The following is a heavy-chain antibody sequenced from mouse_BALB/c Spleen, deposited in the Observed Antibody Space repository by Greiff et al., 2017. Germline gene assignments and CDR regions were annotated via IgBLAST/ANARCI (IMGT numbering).Heavy chain of an antibody. CDR1: GFTFSRYS. J-gene: IGHJ4*01. D-gene: IGHD4-1*01. V-gene: IGHV5-9-3*01. CDR3: ARLYNWDGHYYYAMDY. CDR2: ISSCGSYT. Sequence: VQVVESGGCLVKPGASLKLSFPAPGFTFSRYSLSWVSHTPEKRLEWVANISSCGSYTFYAGSVKGRFHITRDNAKNTLYLKMSSLRSEDTAMHYCARLYNWDGHYYYAMDYWGQGTSVTVSS.